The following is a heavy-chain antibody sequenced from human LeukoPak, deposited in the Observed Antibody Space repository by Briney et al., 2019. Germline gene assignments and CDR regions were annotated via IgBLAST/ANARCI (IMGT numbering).Heavy chain of an antibody. V-gene: IGHV1-3*01. CDR1: GYTFTSYA. J-gene: IGHJ3*02. CDR2: INAGNGNT. Sequence: GASVKVSCKASGYTFTSYAMHWVRQAPGQRLEWMGWINAGNGNTKYSQKFQGRVTITRDTSTSTAYMELSSLRSEDTAVYYCARDPFVLRLIGDAFDIWGQGTMVTVSS. CDR3: ARDPFVLRLIGDAFDI. D-gene: IGHD3-3*01.